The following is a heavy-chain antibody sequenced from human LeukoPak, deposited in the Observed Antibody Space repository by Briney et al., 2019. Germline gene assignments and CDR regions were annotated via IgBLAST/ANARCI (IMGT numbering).Heavy chain of an antibody. CDR3: ARARIVVVTAILGY. D-gene: IGHD2-21*02. V-gene: IGHV1-2*02. CDR2: INPNSGGT. J-gene: IGHJ4*02. CDR1: GYTFTGYY. Sequence: GASVKVSCKASGYTFTGYYMHWGRQAPGQGLEWMGWINPNSGGTNYAQKFQGRVTMTRDTSISTAYMELSRLRSDDTAVYYCARARIVVVTAILGYWGQGTLVSVSS.